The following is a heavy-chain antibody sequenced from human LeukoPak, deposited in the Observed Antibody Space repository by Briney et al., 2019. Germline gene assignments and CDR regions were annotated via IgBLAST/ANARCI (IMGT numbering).Heavy chain of an antibody. CDR3: TRDGPTYYYDSSEYAFDI. Sequence: GRSLRLSCTASGFTFGDYAMSWFRQAPGKGLEWVGFIRSKDYGGTTEYAASVKGRFTISRDDSKSIAYLQMNSLKTEDTAVYYCTRDGPTYYYDSSEYAFDIWGQGTMVTVSS. J-gene: IGHJ3*02. CDR2: IRSKDYGGTT. V-gene: IGHV3-49*03. D-gene: IGHD3-22*01. CDR1: GFTFGDYA.